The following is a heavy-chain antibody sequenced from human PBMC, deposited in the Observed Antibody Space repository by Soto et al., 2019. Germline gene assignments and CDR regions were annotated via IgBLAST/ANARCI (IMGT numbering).Heavy chain of an antibody. CDR1: GFTFSSYA. Sequence: QTGGSLRLSCAASGFTFSSYAMHWVRQAPGKGLEWVAVISYDGSNKYYADSVKGRFTISRDNSKNTLYLQMNSLRAEDTAVYYCASSGSGSLARFFDYWGQGTLVTVSS. V-gene: IGHV3-30-3*01. CDR2: ISYDGSNK. CDR3: ASSGSGSLARFFDY. D-gene: IGHD1-26*01. J-gene: IGHJ4*02.